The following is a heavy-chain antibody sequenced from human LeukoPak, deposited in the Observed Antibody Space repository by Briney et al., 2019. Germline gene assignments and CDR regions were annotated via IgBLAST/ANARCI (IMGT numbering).Heavy chain of an antibody. V-gene: IGHV3-21*01. CDR3: ARRATNSGSYWGGFDY. J-gene: IGHJ4*02. CDR1: GFTFSSYS. CDR2: ISTSSSYI. Sequence: TAGGSLRLSCVASGFTFSSYSMHWVRQAPGKGLEWVSSISTSSSYIYYGDSVKGRFTISRDNAKKSLYVQMNSLRAEDTAVYYCARRATNSGSYWGGFDYWGQGTLVTVSS. D-gene: IGHD1-26*01.